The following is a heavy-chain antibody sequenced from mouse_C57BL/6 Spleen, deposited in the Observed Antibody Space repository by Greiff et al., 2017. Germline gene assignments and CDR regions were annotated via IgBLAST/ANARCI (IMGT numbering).Heavy chain of an antibody. Sequence: VQLQQSGAELVKPGASVKLSCKASGYTFTSYWMHWVKQRPGQGLEWIGMIHPNCGSTNYNEKFKSKATLTVDKSSSTAYVQHSNLTSEDSAVHYCARRSLKGYFDYWGQSTTLTVSS. CDR2: IHPNCGST. CDR3: ARRSLKGYFDY. V-gene: IGHV1-64*01. J-gene: IGHJ2*01. D-gene: IGHD1-3*01. CDR1: GYTFTSYW.